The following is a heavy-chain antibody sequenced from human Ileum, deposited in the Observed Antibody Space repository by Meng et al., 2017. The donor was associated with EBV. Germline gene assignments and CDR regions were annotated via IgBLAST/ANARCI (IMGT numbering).Heavy chain of an antibody. Sequence: QGKLQGSGPGRVKRSGTLSLPCSVSGGSVSFSSYYWSWIRQPPGKGLEWIGYIYYSGTTNYNPSLESRVTISVDTSKNQFSLKLRSVAASDTAVYYCARGWDTAMDSGWGQGTLVTVSS. CDR1: GGSVSFSSYY. V-gene: IGHV4-61*01. D-gene: IGHD5-18*01. J-gene: IGHJ4*02. CDR2: IYYSGTT. CDR3: ARGWDTAMDSG.